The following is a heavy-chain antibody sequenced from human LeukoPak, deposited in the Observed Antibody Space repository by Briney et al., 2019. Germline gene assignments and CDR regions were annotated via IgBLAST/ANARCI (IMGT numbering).Heavy chain of an antibody. D-gene: IGHD3-10*02. CDR2: IQQDGSET. Sequence: GGSLRLSCTASGFTFSRYWMTWVRQAPGKGLEWLANIQQDGSETYYLDSVKGRFTISRDNAKNSLYLQMNSLRAEDTAVYYCAELGITMIGGVWGKGTTVTTSS. V-gene: IGHV3-7*01. J-gene: IGHJ6*04. CDR1: GFTFSRYW. CDR3: AELGITMIGGV.